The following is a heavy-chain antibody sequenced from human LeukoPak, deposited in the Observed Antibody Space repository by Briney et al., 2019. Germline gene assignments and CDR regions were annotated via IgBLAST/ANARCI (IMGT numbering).Heavy chain of an antibody. CDR3: VRRHDY. CDR2: IYASGGA. CDR1: GFDVNDNF. J-gene: IGHJ4*02. Sequence: GGSVRLSCVASGFDVNDNFMIWIRQAPGQGLEWISIIYASGGAYHAESVKGRFSAFRDTSKNTIFLQMNNLRAGDTAMYYCVRRHDYWGQGTLVTVSS. V-gene: IGHV3-53*01.